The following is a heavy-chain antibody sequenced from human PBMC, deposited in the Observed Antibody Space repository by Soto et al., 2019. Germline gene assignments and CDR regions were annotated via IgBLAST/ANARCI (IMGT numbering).Heavy chain of an antibody. CDR2: ISSSGSTM. V-gene: IGHV3-48*03. Sequence: VGSLRLSCAASGFTFSSYEMNWFRQAPVNGLEWVSYISSSGSTMYCADSVKGRFTISRDNAKNSLYLQMNSLRAEDTAVDYWASRITMIVVAPPPFDYGGQATLVTVSS. J-gene: IGHJ4*02. CDR3: ASRITMIVVAPPPFDY. CDR1: GFTFSSYE. D-gene: IGHD3-22*01.